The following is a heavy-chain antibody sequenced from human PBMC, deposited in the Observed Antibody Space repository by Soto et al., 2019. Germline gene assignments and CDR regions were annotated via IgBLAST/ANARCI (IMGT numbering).Heavy chain of an antibody. CDR2: IYASGSP. V-gene: IGHV4-59*02. D-gene: IGHD1-26*01. CDR1: GGSVSVYY. Sequence: PSETLSLTCTISGGSVSVYYWSWIRQSTGQGLEWIGYIYASGSPYYNPSLRSRVTISADTSKNQISLKLTSPTAADTAVYYCARGVGSSPPQYWGRGTLVPSPQ. J-gene: IGHJ4*02. CDR3: ARGVGSSPPQY.